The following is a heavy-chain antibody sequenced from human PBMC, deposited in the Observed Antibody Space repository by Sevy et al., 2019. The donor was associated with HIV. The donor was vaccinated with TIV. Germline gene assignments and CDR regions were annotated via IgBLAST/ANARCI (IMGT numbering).Heavy chain of an antibody. D-gene: IGHD3-22*01. CDR1: GFTFSDYY. J-gene: IGHJ3*02. CDR3: ARVGASNYYDSSGPGAFDI. CDR2: ISSSGSTI. Sequence: GGSLRLSCAASGFTFSDYYMSWIRQAPGKGLEWLSYISSSGSTIYYADSVKGRFTISRDNAKNSLYLQMNSLRAEDTAVYYCARVGASNYYDSSGPGAFDIWGQGTMVTVSS. V-gene: IGHV3-11*04.